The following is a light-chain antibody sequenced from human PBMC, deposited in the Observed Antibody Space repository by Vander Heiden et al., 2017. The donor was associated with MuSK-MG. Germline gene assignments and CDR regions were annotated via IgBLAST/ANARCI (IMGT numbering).Light chain of an antibody. CDR2: WAS. CDR1: QSLFYSSNNKNY. CDR3: QQDYTSPWT. Sequence: IVMTQSPDSLTVSLGERATIDCKSSQSLFYSSNNKNYLVWYQQKPVQPPKLLISWASTRESGVPDRFSASGSETDFTLTINSLQAEDMGVYYCQQDYTSPWTFGHGTRLEIK. V-gene: IGKV4-1*01. J-gene: IGKJ1*01.